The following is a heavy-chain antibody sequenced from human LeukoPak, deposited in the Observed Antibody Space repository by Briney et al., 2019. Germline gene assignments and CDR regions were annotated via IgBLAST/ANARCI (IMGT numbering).Heavy chain of an antibody. CDR3: ARDPTQSYYTDV. CDR1: GYSFTGYY. CDR2: INPNSRGT. J-gene: IGHJ6*03. V-gene: IGHV1-2*02. Sequence: ASVKVSFTASGYSFTGYYIHWVRQAPGQGLEWMGWINPNSRGTNYAQKFQGRVTMTRDTSISTAYMGLSSLTSDDTAVYYCARDPTQSYYTDVWGIGTTVTVSS.